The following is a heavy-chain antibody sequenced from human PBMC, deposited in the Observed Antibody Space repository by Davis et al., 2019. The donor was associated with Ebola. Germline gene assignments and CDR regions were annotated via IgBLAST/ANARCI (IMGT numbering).Heavy chain of an antibody. J-gene: IGHJ4*02. Sequence: GGSLRLSCAASGFTFSSYAMSWVRQAPGKGLEWVSAISGSGGHTYYADSVKGRFTISRDNSKTTVYLQMNSLRPEDTAVYYCARGLWDYYGSGLPKYFDIWGQGSLVTVSS. CDR1: GFTFSSYA. D-gene: IGHD3-10*01. CDR3: ARGLWDYYGSGLPKYFDI. V-gene: IGHV3-23*01. CDR2: ISGSGGHT.